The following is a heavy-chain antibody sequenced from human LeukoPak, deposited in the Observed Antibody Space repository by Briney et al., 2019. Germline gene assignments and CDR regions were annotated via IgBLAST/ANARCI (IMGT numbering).Heavy chain of an antibody. D-gene: IGHD6-13*01. CDR2: IYYSGST. CDR1: GGSISSSSYY. V-gene: IGHV4-39*07. Sequence: PSETLSLTCTVSGGSISSSSYYWGWIRQPPGKGLEWIGSIYYSGSTYYNPSLKSRVTISVDTSKNQFSLKLSSVTAADTAVYYCARDSSSWYMNYYYYMDVWGKGTTVTVSS. CDR3: ARDSSSWYMNYYYYMDV. J-gene: IGHJ6*03.